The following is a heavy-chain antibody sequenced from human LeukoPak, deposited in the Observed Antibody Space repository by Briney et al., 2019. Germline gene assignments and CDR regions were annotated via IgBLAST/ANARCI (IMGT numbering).Heavy chain of an antibody. CDR2: ISSSGSTI. J-gene: IGHJ4*02. D-gene: IGHD5-18*01. CDR1: GFTFSSYG. V-gene: IGHV3-48*04. CDR3: ARDLGGYSYFDY. Sequence: GGSLRLSCAASGFTFSSYGMHWVRQAPGKGLEWVSYISSSGSTIYYADSVKGRFTISRDNAKNSLYLQMNSLRAEDTAVYYCARDLGGYSYFDYWGQGTLVTVSS.